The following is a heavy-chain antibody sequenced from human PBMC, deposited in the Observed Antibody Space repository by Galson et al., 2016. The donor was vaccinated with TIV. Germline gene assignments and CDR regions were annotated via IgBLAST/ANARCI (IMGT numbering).Heavy chain of an antibody. CDR2: ILYSGST. V-gene: IGHV4-61*01. J-gene: IGHJ5*02. D-gene: IGHD5/OR15-5a*01. Sequence: SETLSLTCTVSGGSVSSGSYYWSWLRQPPGKGLEYIGYILYSGSTNYTSSLKSRVTISVDTSKNQFSLRLKSVTPADTAVYYCARAVGFYDDNWFDPWGQGTLVTVSS. CDR1: GGSVSSGSYY. CDR3: ARAVGFYDDNWFDP.